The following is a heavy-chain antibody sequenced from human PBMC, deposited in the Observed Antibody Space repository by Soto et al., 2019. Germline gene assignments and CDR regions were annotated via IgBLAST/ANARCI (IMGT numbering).Heavy chain of an antibody. Sequence: QDQLVQSGGEVKKPGASVKVSCKASGYSFTNYGITWVRQAPGQGFEWMGWISAYNGDTNYAQKLQGRVTMTTDASPSTAYLELRSLRSDDTAVYYCARDRGVAPPVAGNTHYYYYMDVWGQGATVTVSS. V-gene: IGHV1-18*01. J-gene: IGHJ6*03. CDR3: ARDRGVAPPVAGNTHYYYYMDV. CDR2: ISAYNGDT. CDR1: GYSFTNYG. D-gene: IGHD6-19*01.